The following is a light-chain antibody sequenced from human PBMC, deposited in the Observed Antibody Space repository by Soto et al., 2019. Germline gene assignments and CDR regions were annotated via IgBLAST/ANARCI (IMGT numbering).Light chain of an antibody. CDR1: QSVSSN. Sequence: EIVITQSPATLSVSPFERATLSCRDSQSVSSNLAWYQQKPGQAPRLLIFDGSSRATGIPDRFSGSGSGTDFTLTISRLEPEDFAVYYCQQYGNSLSWTFGQGTKVDI. V-gene: IGKV3-20*01. J-gene: IGKJ1*01. CDR2: DGS. CDR3: QQYGNSLSWT.